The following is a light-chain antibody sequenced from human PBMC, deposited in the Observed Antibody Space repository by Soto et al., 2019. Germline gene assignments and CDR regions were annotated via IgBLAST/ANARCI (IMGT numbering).Light chain of an antibody. CDR1: QSVSGY. CDR3: QQRSNSPST. V-gene: IGKV3-11*01. CDR2: DAS. Sequence: IVLTKSPATLSLSPGNRATLSCRASQSVSGYLAWYQQKPGQAPRLLIYDASNRATGIPARFSGSGSGTDVTLTITSLEPEDFAVYYCQQRSNSPSTFGGGTKVEI. J-gene: IGKJ4*01.